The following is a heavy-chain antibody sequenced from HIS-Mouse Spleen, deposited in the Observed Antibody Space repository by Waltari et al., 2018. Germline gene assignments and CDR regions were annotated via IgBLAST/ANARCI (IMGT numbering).Heavy chain of an antibody. CDR2: ISFRGTP. J-gene: IGHJ2*01. CDR3: AREIPYSSSWYDWYFDL. V-gene: IGHV4-39*07. CDR1: GGSISSSSYY. Sequence: QLQLQESGPELVKPSETLSLTCTVSGGSISSSSYYWGWIRQPPGQGPEWIGSISFRGTPYTTPSQKSRVPISVEPSKTQFSLKLSSVTAADTAVYYCAREIPYSSSWYDWYFDLWGRGTLVTVSS. D-gene: IGHD6-13*01.